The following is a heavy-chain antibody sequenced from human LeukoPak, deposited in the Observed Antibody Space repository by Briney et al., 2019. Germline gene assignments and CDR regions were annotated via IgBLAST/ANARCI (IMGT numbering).Heavy chain of an antibody. J-gene: IGHJ5*02. CDR1: GYSISSGYY. CDR2: IYHSGST. V-gene: IGHV4-38-2*02. Sequence: SETLSLTCTVSGYSISSGYYWGWIRQPPGKGLEWIGSIYHSGSTYHNPSLKSRVTISVDTSKNQFSLKLSSVTAADTAVYYCARKVSGTSANWFDPWGQGTLVTVSS. D-gene: IGHD3-10*01. CDR3: ARKVSGTSANWFDP.